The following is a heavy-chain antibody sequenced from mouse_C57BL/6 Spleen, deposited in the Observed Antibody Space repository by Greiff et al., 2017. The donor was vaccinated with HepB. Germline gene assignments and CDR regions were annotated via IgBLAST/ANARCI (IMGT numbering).Heavy chain of an antibody. Sequence: VKLQQPGAELVRPGSSVKLSCKASGYTFTSYWMDWVKQRPGQGLEWIGNIYPSDSETHYNQKFKDKATLTVDKSSSTAYMQLSSLTSEDSAVYYCARRDSSGSWFAYWGQGTLVTVSA. CDR3: ARRDSSGSWFAY. V-gene: IGHV1-61*01. D-gene: IGHD3-2*02. J-gene: IGHJ3*01. CDR2: IYPSDSET. CDR1: GYTFTSYW.